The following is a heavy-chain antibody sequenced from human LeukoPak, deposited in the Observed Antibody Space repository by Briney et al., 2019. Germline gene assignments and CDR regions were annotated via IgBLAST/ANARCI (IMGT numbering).Heavy chain of an antibody. V-gene: IGHV3-30*04. J-gene: IGHJ4*02. CDR1: GFTFSSYA. D-gene: IGHD3-10*01. CDR2: ISYDGSNK. Sequence: GGSLRLPCAASGFTFSSYAMHWVRQAPGKGLEWVAVISYDGSNKYYADSVKGRFTISRDNSKNTLYLQMNSLRAEDTAVYYCARAGVRGVHFDYWGQGTLVTVSS. CDR3: ARAGVRGVHFDY.